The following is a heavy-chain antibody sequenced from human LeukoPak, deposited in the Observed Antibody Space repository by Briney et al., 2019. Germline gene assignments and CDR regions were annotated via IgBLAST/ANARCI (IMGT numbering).Heavy chain of an antibody. J-gene: IGHJ4*02. CDR3: ARDPVCGGGDCSYQNFDY. CDR2: INPNSGGT. D-gene: IGHD2-21*02. Sequence: GASVKVSCKASGYTFTGYYMHWVRQAPGQGLEWMGWINPNSGGTNYAQKFQGRVTITADKSTSTAYMELSSLRSEDTAVYYCARDPVCGGGDCSYQNFDYWGQGTLVTVSS. V-gene: IGHV1-2*02. CDR1: GYTFTGYY.